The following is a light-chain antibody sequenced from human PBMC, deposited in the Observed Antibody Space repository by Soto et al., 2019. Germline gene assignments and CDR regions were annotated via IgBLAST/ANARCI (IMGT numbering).Light chain of an antibody. V-gene: IGKV1-39*01. J-gene: IGKJ5*01. CDR3: QQSDSTPIT. CDR2: GAS. CDR1: QSITSY. Sequence: DIQMTQSPSSLSASVGDRVTITCRAGQSITSYLNWYQQKPGKAPKLLIYGASTLQSGVPSRFSGSGSGTDSTLTISSLQPEDFATYYCQQSDSTPITFGQGTRLEIK.